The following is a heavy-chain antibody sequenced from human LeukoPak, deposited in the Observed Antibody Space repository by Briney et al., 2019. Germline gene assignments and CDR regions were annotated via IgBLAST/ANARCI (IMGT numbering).Heavy chain of an antibody. V-gene: IGHV4-59*01. J-gene: IGHJ6*02. CDR3: AREDPQTTVPEGMDV. Sequence: SETLSLTCTVSGGSICNYYWSWIRQPPGKGLEWIGYIYYSGTTNYNPSLKSRVTMSVDTSKNQFSLKLSSVTAADTAVYYCAREDPQTTVPEGMDVWGQGTTVTVSS. D-gene: IGHD4-17*01. CDR2: IYYSGTT. CDR1: GGSICNYY.